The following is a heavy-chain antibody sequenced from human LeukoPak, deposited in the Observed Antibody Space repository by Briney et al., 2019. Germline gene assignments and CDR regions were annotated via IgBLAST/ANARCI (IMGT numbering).Heavy chain of an antibody. J-gene: IGHJ4*02. Sequence: SQTLSLTCTVSGGSISSGTYYWSWIRQPAGKGLEWIGRISTSGNTNYNPPLKSRVTIAVDTSKNQFSLNLSSVTAADTAVYYCARGAAVAFDYWGQGTLVTVSS. CDR2: ISTSGNT. V-gene: IGHV4-61*02. CDR3: ARGAAVAFDY. D-gene: IGHD6-19*01. CDR1: GGSISSGTYY.